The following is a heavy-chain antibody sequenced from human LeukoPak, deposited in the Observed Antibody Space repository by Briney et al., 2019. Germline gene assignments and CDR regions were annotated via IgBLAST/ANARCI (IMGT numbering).Heavy chain of an antibody. Sequence: PGGSLRLSCAASGFTFSSYAMSWIRQAPGKGLEWVSYISSSGSTIYYADSVKGRFTISRDNAKNSLYLQMNSLRAEDTAVYYCARATVLLWFGEFDYWGQGTLVTVSS. D-gene: IGHD3-10*01. CDR1: GFTFSSYA. V-gene: IGHV3-11*04. CDR2: ISSSGSTI. J-gene: IGHJ4*02. CDR3: ARATVLLWFGEFDY.